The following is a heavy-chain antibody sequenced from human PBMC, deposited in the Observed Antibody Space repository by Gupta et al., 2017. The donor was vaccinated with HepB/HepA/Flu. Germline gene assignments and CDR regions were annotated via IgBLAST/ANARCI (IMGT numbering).Heavy chain of an antibody. CDR3: ARDESGTLDY. V-gene: IGHV3-21*01. CDR1: GFTFSSYS. Sequence: EVQLVESGGGLVKPGGSLRLSCAASGFTFSSYSMNWVRQAPGKGLEWVSSISSSSSYIYYADSVKGRFTSSRDNAKNSLYLQMNSLRAEDTAVYYCARDESGTLDYWGQGTLVTVSS. D-gene: IGHD3-10*01. J-gene: IGHJ4*02. CDR2: ISSSSSYI.